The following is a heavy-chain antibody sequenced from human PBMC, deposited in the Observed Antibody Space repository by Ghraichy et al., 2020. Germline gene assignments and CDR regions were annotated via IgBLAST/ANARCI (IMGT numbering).Heavy chain of an antibody. Sequence: GGSLRLSCAASGFIFDKYWMTWVRQAPGKGLEWVANIKEDGSEKNYVDSVKGRFTISRDNAKTSLYLQMNSLRTEDTAVYYCARAIENRYYYGYEGFNSGPWRPYFGLDVWGQGNKVTV. D-gene: IGHD5-18*01. CDR1: GFIFDKYW. CDR2: IKEDGSEK. J-gene: IGHJ6*02. V-gene: IGHV3-7*04. CDR3: ARAIENRYYYGYEGFNSGPWRPYFGLDV.